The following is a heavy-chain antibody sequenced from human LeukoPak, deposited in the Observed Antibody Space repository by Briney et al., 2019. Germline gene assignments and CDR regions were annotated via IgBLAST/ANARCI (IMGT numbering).Heavy chain of an antibody. Sequence: GESLKISCQGFGYSFTNYWIAWVRQMPGKGLEWMGIIYPGDPDIKYSPSFQGQVTISADKSIGTAYLQWSSLKASDTGMYYCARTTMFRGVTNWFDPWGQGTLVTVSS. V-gene: IGHV5-51*01. J-gene: IGHJ5*02. CDR1: GYSFTNYW. CDR3: ARTTMFRGVTNWFDP. CDR2: IYPGDPDI. D-gene: IGHD3-10*01.